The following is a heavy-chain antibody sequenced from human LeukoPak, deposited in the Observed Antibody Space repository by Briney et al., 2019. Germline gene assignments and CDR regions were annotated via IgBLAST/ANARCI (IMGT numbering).Heavy chain of an antibody. CDR2: IYYSGST. Sequence: SETLSLTCTVSGGSISSYYWSWIRQPPGKGLEWIGYIYYSGSTNYNPSLKSRVTISVDTSKNQFSLKLSSVTAADTAVYYCARVFSEYSSSSNAFDIWGHGTMVTVSS. CDR3: ARVFSEYSSSSNAFDI. V-gene: IGHV4-59*01. CDR1: GGSISSYY. D-gene: IGHD6-6*01. J-gene: IGHJ3*02.